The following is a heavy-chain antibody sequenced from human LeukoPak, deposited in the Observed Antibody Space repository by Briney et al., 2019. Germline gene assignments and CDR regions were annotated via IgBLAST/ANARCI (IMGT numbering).Heavy chain of an antibody. CDR1: GYTFTSYG. V-gene: IGHV1-18*01. Sequence: SVKVSCKASGYTFTSYGISWVRQAPGQGLEWMGWISSYNGNTNYAQKLQGRVTMTTDTSTSTAYMELRSLRSDDTAVYYCARSGSARANYDTDYFDYWGQGTLVTVSS. J-gene: IGHJ4*02. D-gene: IGHD3-9*01. CDR2: ISSYNGNT. CDR3: ARSGSARANYDTDYFDY.